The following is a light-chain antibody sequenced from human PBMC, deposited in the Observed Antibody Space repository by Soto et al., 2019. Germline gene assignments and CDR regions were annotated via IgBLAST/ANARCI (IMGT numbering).Light chain of an antibody. Sequence: QSALTQPPSASGSPGQSVTISCTGNSNDVGHSSFISWYQQHPGKGPKLIIYEVSTRPSGVPDRFSGSKSGNTASLSVSGLQDEDEAGYFCNAQADNGKHVFGTGTKLTVL. CDR3: NAQADNGKHV. CDR2: EVS. J-gene: IGLJ1*01. V-gene: IGLV2-8*01. CDR1: SNDVGHSSF.